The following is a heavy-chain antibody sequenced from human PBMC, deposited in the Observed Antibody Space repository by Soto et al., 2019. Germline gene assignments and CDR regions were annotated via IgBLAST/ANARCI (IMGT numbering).Heavy chain of an antibody. CDR1: GASISTNNW. J-gene: IGHJ4*02. D-gene: IGHD2-15*01. Sequence: SETLSLTCAVSGASISTNNWWSWVRQPPGKGLEWIGEVYHSGSTNCNPSIKSRVTISIDKSKNQFSLRLTSMTAADTAVYYCAVPGSGAFDYWIQGTLGTV. V-gene: IGHV4-4*02. CDR2: VYHSGST. CDR3: AVPGSGAFDY.